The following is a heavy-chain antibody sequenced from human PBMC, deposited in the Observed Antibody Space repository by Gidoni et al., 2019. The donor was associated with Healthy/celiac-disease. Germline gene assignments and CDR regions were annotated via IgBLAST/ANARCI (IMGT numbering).Heavy chain of an antibody. Sequence: EEQLLESGGGLVQPGGSLRVSCAAPGFTFSSYAMSWVRQPPGKGLGLVSAISCSSGSTYYADSVKGRFTISRDNSKNTLYLQMNSLITEDTAVYYCAKDRVPWETGFDPWGQGTLVTVSS. CDR1: GFTFSSYA. V-gene: IGHV3-23*01. CDR2: ISCSSGST. D-gene: IGHD3-9*01. J-gene: IGHJ5*02. CDR3: AKDRVPWETGFDP.